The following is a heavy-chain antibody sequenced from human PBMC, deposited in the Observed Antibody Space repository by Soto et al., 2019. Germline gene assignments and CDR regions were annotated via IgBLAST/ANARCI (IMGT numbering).Heavy chain of an antibody. D-gene: IGHD2-15*01. J-gene: IGHJ6*04. CDR2: IYYTGST. Sequence: QVQLQESGPGLVKPSETLSLTCTVSGGSISSYYWSWLRQPPGKGLEWIGYIYYTGSTTYNPSLKSRVTISADTSNDQLSLNLSSVTAADTALYYCVRHRAFCIGKSCALGNFYSVDVWGIGTTVTVSS. CDR1: GGSISSYY. CDR3: VRHRAFCIGKSCALGNFYSVDV. V-gene: IGHV4-59*08.